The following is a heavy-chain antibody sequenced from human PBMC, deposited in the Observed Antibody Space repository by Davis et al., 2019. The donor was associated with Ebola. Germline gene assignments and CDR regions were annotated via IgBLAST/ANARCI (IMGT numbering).Heavy chain of an antibody. CDR2: ISAYNGNT. CDR1: GYTFTSYG. J-gene: IGHJ4*02. CDR3: ARNYYGSGSYYNFDY. V-gene: IGHV1-18*01. D-gene: IGHD3-10*01. Sequence: AASVKVSCKASGYTFTSYGISRVRQAPGQGLEWMGWISAYNGNTNYAQKLQGRVTMTTDTSTSTAYMELRSLRSDDTAVYYCARNYYGSGSYYNFDYWGQGTLVTVSS.